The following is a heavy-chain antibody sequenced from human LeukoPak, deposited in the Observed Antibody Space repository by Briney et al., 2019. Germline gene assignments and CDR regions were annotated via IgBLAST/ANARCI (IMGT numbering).Heavy chain of an antibody. J-gene: IGHJ3*02. V-gene: IGHV4-59*01. CDR1: GGSISSYY. CDR2: IYYSGSI. D-gene: IGHD3-3*01. CDR3: ASGGSAFDI. Sequence: PSETLSLTCTVSGGSISSYYLSWIRQPPGKGLEWIGYIYYSGSINYNPSLKSRVTISVDTPKNQFSLELSSVTAADTAVYYCASGGSAFDIWGQGTMVTVSS.